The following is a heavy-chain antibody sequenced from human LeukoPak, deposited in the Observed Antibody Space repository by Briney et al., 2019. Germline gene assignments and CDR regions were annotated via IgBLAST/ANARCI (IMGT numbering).Heavy chain of an antibody. Sequence: HAGGSLRLSYAASGFTVSSNYMSWVRQAPGKGLEWVSVIYSGGSTYYADSVKGRFTISRDNSKNTLYLQMNSLRAEDTAVYYCARFGSYRDAFDIWGQGTMVTVSS. CDR2: IYSGGST. D-gene: IGHD3-10*01. CDR1: GFTVSSNY. CDR3: ARFGSYRDAFDI. V-gene: IGHV3-53*01. J-gene: IGHJ3*02.